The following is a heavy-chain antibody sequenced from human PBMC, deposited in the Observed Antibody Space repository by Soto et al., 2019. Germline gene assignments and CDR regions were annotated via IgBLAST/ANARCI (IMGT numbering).Heavy chain of an antibody. D-gene: IGHD3-9*01. J-gene: IGHJ3*02. CDR3: AKTIDWVDAFDI. V-gene: IGHV3-23*01. Sequence: PGGSLRLSCAASGFTFSSYAMSWVRQAPGKGLEWVSAISGSGGSTYYADSVKGRFTISRDNSKNTLYLQMNSLRAEDTAVCYCAKTIDWVDAFDIWGQGTMVTVSS. CDR1: GFTFSSYA. CDR2: ISGSGGST.